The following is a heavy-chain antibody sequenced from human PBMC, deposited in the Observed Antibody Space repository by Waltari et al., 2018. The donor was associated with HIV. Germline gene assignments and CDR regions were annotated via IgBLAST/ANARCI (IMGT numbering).Heavy chain of an antibody. CDR1: GLAFTSYW. J-gene: IGHJ4*02. CDR3: ARSLHYYGSGRFDF. D-gene: IGHD3-10*01. CDR2: IKGDGRRR. V-gene: IGHV3-74*03. Sequence: EVQLVESGGGLVQPGGFLRLSCTASGLAFTSYWMHWVRQVPGKGLVWGSGIKGDGRRRPYADSLRGRFTISRDNAKNTLFLQMNSLRVEDTALYYCARSLHYYGSGRFDFWGQGTLVAVSS.